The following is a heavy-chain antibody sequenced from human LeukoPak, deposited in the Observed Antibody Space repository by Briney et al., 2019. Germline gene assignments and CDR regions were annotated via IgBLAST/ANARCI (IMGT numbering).Heavy chain of an antibody. Sequence: SVKVSCKASGYTFTGYYMHWVPQAPGQGREWIGWINPNSGGTNYAQKFQGRVTMTRDTSISTTYMELSRLRSDDTAVDYCARDRRAAAGARYFDYWGQGTLVTVSS. D-gene: IGHD6-13*01. V-gene: IGHV1-2*02. CDR1: GYTFTGYY. CDR3: ARDRRAAAGARYFDY. J-gene: IGHJ4*02. CDR2: INPNSGGT.